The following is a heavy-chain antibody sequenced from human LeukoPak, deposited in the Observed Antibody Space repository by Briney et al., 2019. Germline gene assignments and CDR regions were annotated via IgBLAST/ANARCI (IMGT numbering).Heavy chain of an antibody. D-gene: IGHD6-19*01. CDR3: ATGIIAVTGSDSSFDY. CDR1: GGSISSYY. V-gene: IGHV4-59*01. CDR2: IYYSGST. J-gene: IGHJ4*02. Sequence: NPSETLSLTCTVSGGSISSYYWSWIRQPPGKGLEWIGYIYYSGSTNYNPSLKSRVTISVDTSKNQFSLKLNSVTAADTAVYYCATGIIAVTGSDSSFDYWRQGTLVTVSS.